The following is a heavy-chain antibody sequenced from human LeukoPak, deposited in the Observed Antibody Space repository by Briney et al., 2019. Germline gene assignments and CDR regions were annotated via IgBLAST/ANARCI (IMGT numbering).Heavy chain of an antibody. J-gene: IGHJ4*02. Sequence: ASVKVSCKASGYTFTSYGISWVRQAPGQGLEWMGWISAYNSNTNYAQKLQGRVTMTTDTSTSTAYMELRSLRSDDTAVYYCASSYSYGTFDYWGQGTLVTVSS. D-gene: IGHD5-18*01. CDR1: GYTFTSYG. V-gene: IGHV1-18*01. CDR2: ISAYNSNT. CDR3: ASSYSYGTFDY.